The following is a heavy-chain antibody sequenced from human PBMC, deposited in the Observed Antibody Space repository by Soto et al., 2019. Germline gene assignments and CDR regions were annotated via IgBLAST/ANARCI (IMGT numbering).Heavy chain of an antibody. D-gene: IGHD2-2*01. CDR1: GGTFSSYA. V-gene: IGHV1-69*06. CDR3: ETLRTTDAFDI. CDR2: IIPIFGTA. J-gene: IGHJ3*02. Sequence: SVKVSCTASGGTFSSYAISWVRQAPGQGLEWMGGIIPIFGTANYAQKFQGRVTITADKSTSTAYMELSSLRSEDTAVYYCETLRTTDAFDIWGQGTMVPVSS.